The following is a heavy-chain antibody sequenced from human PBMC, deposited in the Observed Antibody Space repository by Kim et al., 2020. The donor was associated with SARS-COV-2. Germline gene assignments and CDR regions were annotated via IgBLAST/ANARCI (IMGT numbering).Heavy chain of an antibody. CDR3: ATHIPSGNKHFDS. Sequence: KYAQKFQDRVTITADAFTRTVYLELASLRADDTAVYYCATHIPSGNKHFDSWGQGTLVTVSS. V-gene: IGHV1-69*01. J-gene: IGHJ4*02. D-gene: IGHD6-25*01.